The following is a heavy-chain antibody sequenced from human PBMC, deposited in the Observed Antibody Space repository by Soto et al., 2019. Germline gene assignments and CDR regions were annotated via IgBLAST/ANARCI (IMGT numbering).Heavy chain of an antibody. V-gene: IGHV1-18*01. J-gene: IGHJ6*03. Sequence: GASVKVSCKASGYTFTSYGISWVRQAPGQGLEWMGWISADNGNTNYAQKLQGRVSMATDTSTSTAYMELRSLRSDDTAVYYCARGPSGYDILTGYFYYYYYMDVWGKGTTVTSP. D-gene: IGHD3-9*01. CDR2: ISADNGNT. CDR1: GYTFTSYG. CDR3: ARGPSGYDILTGYFYYYYYMDV.